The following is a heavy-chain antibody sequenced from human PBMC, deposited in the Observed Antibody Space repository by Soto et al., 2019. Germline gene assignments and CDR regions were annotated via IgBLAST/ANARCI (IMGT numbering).Heavy chain of an antibody. CDR3: ARRLEQSGSSWDSGAFDI. V-gene: IGHV2-5*05. CDR2: IYWDDDK. Sequence: QITLQESGPALVRPTETLMLTCTYSGFSLTTSGVGVGWVRQPPGKALEWLAVIYWDDDKRYAPSLRGRLTITKDTAKNKVVLGMTHMLPMDTGTYYCARRLEQSGSSWDSGAFDIWGQGTVVAVS. J-gene: IGHJ3*02. CDR1: GFSLTTSGVG. D-gene: IGHD6-6*01.